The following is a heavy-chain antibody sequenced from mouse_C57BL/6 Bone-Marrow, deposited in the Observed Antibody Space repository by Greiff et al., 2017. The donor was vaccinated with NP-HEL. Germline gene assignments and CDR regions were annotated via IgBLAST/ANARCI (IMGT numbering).Heavy chain of an antibody. V-gene: IGHV2-5*01. J-gene: IGHJ1*03. D-gene: IGHD2-3*01. Sequence: QVQLQQSGPGLVQPSQSLSITCTVSGFSLTSYGVHWVRQSPGKGLEWLGVIWRGGSTDYNAAFMSRLSITKDKSKSQVFFKMNSLQADDTAIYYCAKWGYYSYWYFDVWGTGTTVTVSS. CDR3: AKWGYYSYWYFDV. CDR1: GFSLTSYG. CDR2: IWRGGST.